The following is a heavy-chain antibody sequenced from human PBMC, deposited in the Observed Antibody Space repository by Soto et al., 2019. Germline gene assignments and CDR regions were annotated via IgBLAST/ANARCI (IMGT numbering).Heavy chain of an antibody. Sequence: PGGSLRLSCAASGFTFSDYAMSWVRQAPGKGLEWVSSISSSSSYIYYADSVKGRFTISRDNAKNSLYLQMNSLRAEDTAVYYCAREGYSYTYYYYGMDVWGQGTTVTVSS. J-gene: IGHJ6*02. D-gene: IGHD5-18*01. CDR1: GFTFSDYA. CDR2: ISSSSSYI. V-gene: IGHV3-21*01. CDR3: AREGYSYTYYYYGMDV.